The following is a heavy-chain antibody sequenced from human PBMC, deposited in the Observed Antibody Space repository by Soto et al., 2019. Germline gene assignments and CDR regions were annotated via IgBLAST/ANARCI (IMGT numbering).Heavy chain of an antibody. CDR3: ATSGGSSRYRWFGP. CDR1: GGSISTYY. J-gene: IGHJ5*02. V-gene: IGHV4-59*01. CDR2: IYNSGST. Sequence: SETLSLTCTVSGGSISTYYWSWIRQVPGKGLEWIGNIYNSGSTNYNPSLESRVTISIDTSKNQFSLNLRSVTAADTAVYYCATSGGSSRYRWFGPWGQGTLVTVSS. D-gene: IGHD6-25*01.